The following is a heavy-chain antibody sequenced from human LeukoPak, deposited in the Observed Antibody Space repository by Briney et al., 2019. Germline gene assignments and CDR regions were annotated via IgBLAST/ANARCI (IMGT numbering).Heavy chain of an antibody. V-gene: IGHV3-23*01. CDR1: GFTFSSYA. J-gene: IGHJ4*02. D-gene: IGHD3-3*01. CDR3: AKPVLGTFGVVITLYYFDY. CDR2: ISGSGGST. Sequence: GGSLRLSCAASGFTFSSYAMSWVRQAPGKGLEWVSAISGSGGSTYCADSVKGRFTISRDNSKNTLYLQMNSLRAEDTAVYYCAKPVLGTFGVVITLYYFDYWGQGTLVTVSS.